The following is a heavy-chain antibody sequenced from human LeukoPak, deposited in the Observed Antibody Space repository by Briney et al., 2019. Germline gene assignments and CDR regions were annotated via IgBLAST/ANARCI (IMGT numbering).Heavy chain of an antibody. CDR3: AKASGDYVWGSIDY. CDR1: GFAFSSYA. J-gene: IGHJ4*02. Sequence: GGSLRLSCAASGFAFSSYAMRWVRQAPGKGLEWVSGISGSGGSTYYADSVKGRFTISRDNSKNTLYLQMNSLRAEDTAVYYCAKASGDYVWGSIDYWGQGTLVTVSS. CDR2: ISGSGGST. D-gene: IGHD3-16*01. V-gene: IGHV3-23*01.